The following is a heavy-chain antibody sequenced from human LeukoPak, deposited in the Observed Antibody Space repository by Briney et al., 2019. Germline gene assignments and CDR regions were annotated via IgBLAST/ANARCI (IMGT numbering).Heavy chain of an antibody. D-gene: IGHD6-13*01. CDR3: AREFYRYSGTFDY. V-gene: IGHV1-2*02. CDR1: GYTFTGYY. Sequence: ASVKVSCKASGYTFTGYYMHWVRQAPGQGLEWMGWINPNSGGTNFAQKFQGRVTMTRDTSISTAYMDLSRLRSDDTAVYYCAREFYRYSGTFDYWGQGALVTVSS. CDR2: INPNSGGT. J-gene: IGHJ4*02.